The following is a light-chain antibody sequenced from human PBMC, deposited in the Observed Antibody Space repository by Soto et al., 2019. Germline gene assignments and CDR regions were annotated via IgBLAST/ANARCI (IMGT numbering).Light chain of an antibody. CDR2: SNN. J-gene: IGLJ1*01. V-gene: IGLV1-44*01. CDR3: AAWDDSLYV. Sequence: QSVLTQPPSASGTPGQRVTISCSGSDSNIGSNTVNWYQQLPGTAPKLLIYSNNQRPSGVPDRISGSKSGTSASLAINGLQSEDEADYYCAAWDDSLYVLGTGTKVTVL. CDR1: DSNIGSNT.